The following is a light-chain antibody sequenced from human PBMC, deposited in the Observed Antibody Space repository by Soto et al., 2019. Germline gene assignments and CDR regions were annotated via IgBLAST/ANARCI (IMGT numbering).Light chain of an antibody. V-gene: IGKV3-20*01. CDR1: QSVSGSY. Sequence: EIVLTQSPGTLSLSPGERATLSCRASQSVSGSYLAWYQQKPGQAPRLLIYGASSSATGIPDRFSGSGSGTEFTLTISRLEPEDFAVYYCQQYGSSLYTFGQGTKLEIK. J-gene: IGKJ2*01. CDR2: GAS. CDR3: QQYGSSLYT.